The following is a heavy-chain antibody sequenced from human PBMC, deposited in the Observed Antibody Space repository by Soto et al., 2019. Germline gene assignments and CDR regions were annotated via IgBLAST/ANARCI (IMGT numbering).Heavy chain of an antibody. CDR1: GVSISNSSYY. J-gene: IGHJ6*02. CDR3: ARHGSN. Sequence: SETLSLTCTVSGVSISNSSYYWGWIRRPPGKGLEWIGTIYYSGITYYNPSLKSRVTISVDTSKNQFSLKLTSVTAADTAVYYCARHGSNWGQGTTVTVSS. V-gene: IGHV4-39*01. CDR2: IYYSGIT.